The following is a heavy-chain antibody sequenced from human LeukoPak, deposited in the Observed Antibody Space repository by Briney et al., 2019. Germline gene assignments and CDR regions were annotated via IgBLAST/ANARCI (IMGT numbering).Heavy chain of an antibody. CDR3: ARNGRERGYFDY. CDR1: GFTVSSNY. V-gene: IGHV3-66*01. J-gene: IGHJ4*02. CDR2: IYNGGST. D-gene: IGHD1-26*01. Sequence: HPGGSLRLSCAASGFTVSSNYMSWVRQAPGKGLEWVSVIYNGGSTYYADSVKGRFTISRDNSKNTLYLQMNSLRAEDTAVYYCARNGRERGYFDYWGQGTLVTVSS.